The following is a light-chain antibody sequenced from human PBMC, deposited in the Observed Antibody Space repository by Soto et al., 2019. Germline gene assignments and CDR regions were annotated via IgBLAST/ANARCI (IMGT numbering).Light chain of an antibody. CDR3: SSYAGNKNV. J-gene: IGLJ1*01. CDR1: SSDVGGYNY. Sequence: QSVLTQPPSASGSPGQSVTISCTGTSSDVGGYNYVSWYQQHPGKAPKLMIYEVSKRPSGVPDRLSGSKSGNTASLTVSGLQAEDEADYYCSSYAGNKNVFGTGTKVTVL. V-gene: IGLV2-8*01. CDR2: EVS.